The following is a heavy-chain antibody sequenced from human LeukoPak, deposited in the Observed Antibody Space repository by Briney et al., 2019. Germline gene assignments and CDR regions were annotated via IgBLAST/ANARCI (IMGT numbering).Heavy chain of an antibody. Sequence: GGSLRLSCAASGFTFSSYAMSWVRQAPGKGLEWVSAISGSGGSTYCADSVKGRFTISRDNSKNTLYLQMNSLRAEDTAVYYCAKDVRSWSNSYYFDYWGQGTLVTVSS. CDR3: AKDVRSWSNSYYFDY. J-gene: IGHJ4*02. CDR1: GFTFSSYA. D-gene: IGHD6-13*01. V-gene: IGHV3-23*01. CDR2: ISGSGGST.